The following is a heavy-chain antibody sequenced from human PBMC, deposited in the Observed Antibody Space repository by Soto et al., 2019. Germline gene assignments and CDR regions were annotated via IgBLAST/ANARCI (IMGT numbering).Heavy chain of an antibody. J-gene: IGHJ4*02. CDR1: GFTFSTYG. Sequence: QVQLVESGGGVVQPGRSLRLSCAASGFTFSTYGMNWVRQAPGKGLEWVAVISYDETNKDYADSVKGRFTIFRDNSKNTLYLEMSSLGADDTSIEDCAKGTGFYFGSRGQGTLVTVSS. CDR3: AKGTGFYFGS. D-gene: IGHD3-9*01. V-gene: IGHV3-30*18. CDR2: ISYDETNK.